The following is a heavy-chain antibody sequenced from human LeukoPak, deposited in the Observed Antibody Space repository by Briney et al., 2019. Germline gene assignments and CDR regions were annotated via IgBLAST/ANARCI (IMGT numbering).Heavy chain of an antibody. CDR3: ARLPPGELHPYYFDY. J-gene: IGHJ4*02. CDR2: IYPGDSDT. V-gene: IGHV5-51*01. D-gene: IGHD3-10*01. Sequence: GESLKISCKGSGYSFTSYWIGWVRQMPGKGLEWMGIIYPGDSDTRYSPSFQGQVTISAGKSISTAYLQWSSLKASDTAMYYCARLPPGELHPYYFDYWGQGTLVTVSS. CDR1: GYSFTSYW.